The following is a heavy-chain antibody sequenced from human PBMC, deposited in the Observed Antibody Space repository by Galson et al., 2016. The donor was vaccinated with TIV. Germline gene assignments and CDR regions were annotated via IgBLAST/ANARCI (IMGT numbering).Heavy chain of an antibody. CDR1: GYTFAAYY. D-gene: IGHD3-10*01. V-gene: IGHV1-2*02. CDR2: INGNSGDT. Sequence: SVKVSCKASGYTFAAYYMHWVRQAPGQGLEWMGWINGNSGDTTYAQMFEDRVSMTTDRSLNTAYMELSSLRSEDTAVYYCARDPTGGSYHFDYWGQGALVIVS. J-gene: IGHJ4*02. CDR3: ARDPTGGSYHFDY.